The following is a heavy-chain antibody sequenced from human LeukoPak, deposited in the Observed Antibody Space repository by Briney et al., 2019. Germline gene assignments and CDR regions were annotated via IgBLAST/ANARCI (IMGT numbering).Heavy chain of an antibody. Sequence: GESLKISCKGSGYSFTSYWIGWVRQMPGKGLEWMGIIYPGDSDTRYSPSFQGQVTISADKSISTAYLQWSSLKASDTAMYCCARRLGYCTNGVCYSHYYFDYWGQGTLVTVSS. D-gene: IGHD2-8*01. J-gene: IGHJ4*02. CDR2: IYPGDSDT. CDR1: GYSFTSYW. CDR3: ARRLGYCTNGVCYSHYYFDY. V-gene: IGHV5-51*01.